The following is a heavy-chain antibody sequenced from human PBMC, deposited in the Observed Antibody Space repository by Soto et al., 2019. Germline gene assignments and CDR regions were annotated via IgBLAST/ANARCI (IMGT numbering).Heavy chain of an antibody. CDR3: ARGYSSSWYYFDY. J-gene: IGHJ4*02. Sequence: EVQLVESGGGLVQPGRSLRLSCAASGFTFDDYAMHWVRQAPGKGLEWVSGISWNSGSIGYADSVKGRFTISRDNAKNALYVQMNSLRAEDTALYYCARGYSSSWYYFDYWGQGTLVTVSS. D-gene: IGHD6-13*01. V-gene: IGHV3-9*01. CDR1: GFTFDDYA. CDR2: ISWNSGSI.